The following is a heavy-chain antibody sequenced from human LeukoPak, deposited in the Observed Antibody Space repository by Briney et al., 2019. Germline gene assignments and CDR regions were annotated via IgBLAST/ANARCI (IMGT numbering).Heavy chain of an antibody. D-gene: IGHD6-13*01. V-gene: IGHV4-31*03. CDR3: ARDPGQQLAYFDY. CDR2: IYYSGST. J-gene: IGHJ4*02. CDR1: GGSISSGGYY. Sequence: SETLSLTCTVSGGSISSGGYYWSWIRQHPGKGLEWIGYIYYSGSTYYNPSLKSRVTISVDTSKNQFSLKLSSVTAADTAVYYCARDPGQQLAYFDYWGQGTLVTVSS.